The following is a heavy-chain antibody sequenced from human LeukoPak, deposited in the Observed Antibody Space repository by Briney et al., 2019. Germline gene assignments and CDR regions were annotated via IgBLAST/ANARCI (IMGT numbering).Heavy chain of an antibody. CDR3: AKDYSRDGYYADTFHI. V-gene: IGHV3-33*06. CDR1: GFTFSTYG. Sequence: GGSLRLPCEASGFTFSTYGMHWVRQAPGKGLEWVAVIWNDGSNKYYADSVKGRFTISRDNSKNTLYLQMNSLRVEDTAVYYCAKDYSRDGYYADTFHIWGQGTMVTVSS. J-gene: IGHJ3*02. D-gene: IGHD3-3*01. CDR2: IWNDGSNK.